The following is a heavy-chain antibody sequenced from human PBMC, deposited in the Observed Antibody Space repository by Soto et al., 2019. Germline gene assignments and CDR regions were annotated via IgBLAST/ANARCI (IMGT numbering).Heavy chain of an antibody. J-gene: IGHJ4*02. CDR2: TYYRSKWYN. CDR1: GGSVSSNSAA. D-gene: IGHD6-19*01. Sequence: SQTLSLTCAISGGSVSSNSAAWNWIRQSPSRGLEWLGRTYYRSKWYNDYAVSVKSRITINPDTSKNQFSLQLNSVTPEDTAVYYCARENWQYSSGWYYFDYWGQGTLVTVSS. CDR3: ARENWQYSSGWYYFDY. V-gene: IGHV6-1*01.